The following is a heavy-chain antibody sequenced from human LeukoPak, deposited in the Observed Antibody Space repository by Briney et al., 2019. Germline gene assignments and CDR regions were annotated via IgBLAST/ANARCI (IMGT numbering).Heavy chain of an antibody. J-gene: IGHJ4*02. CDR1: GFTFSDYA. D-gene: IGHD5-18*01. CDR3: AKGVETARAGGSY. CDR2: ITASGGST. V-gene: IGHV3-23*01. Sequence: GGSLRLSCAASGFTFSDYAMSWVRQAPGKGLEWVSAITASGGSTFYADSVNGRFTISRDNSKNTLHLQMDTLRDDDTAVYYCAKGVETARAGGSYWGQGTLVTVSS.